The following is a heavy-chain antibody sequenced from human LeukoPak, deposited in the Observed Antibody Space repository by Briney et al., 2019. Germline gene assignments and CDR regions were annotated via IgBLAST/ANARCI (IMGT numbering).Heavy chain of an antibody. V-gene: IGHV3-23*01. J-gene: IGHJ4*02. CDR3: AKDGTRWAFDY. Sequence: GGSLRLSCAASEFTFSSYGMSWVRQAPGKGLEWVSAISDSGDGTFYADSVKGRVTISRDTSKNTLYLQMNSLRAEDTALYYCAKDGTRWAFDYWGQGTLVTVSS. CDR2: ISDSGDGT. CDR1: EFTFSSYG. D-gene: IGHD4-23*01.